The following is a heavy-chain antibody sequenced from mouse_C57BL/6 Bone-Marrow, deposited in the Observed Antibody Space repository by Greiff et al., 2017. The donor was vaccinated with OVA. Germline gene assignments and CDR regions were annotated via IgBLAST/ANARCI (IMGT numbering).Heavy chain of an antibody. J-gene: IGHJ3*01. CDR3: ANYYGSSPFAY. CDR2: ISDGGSYT. CDR1: GFTFSSYA. Sequence: EVNVVESGGGLVKPGGSLKLSCAASGFTFSSYAMSWVRQTPEKRLEWVATISDGGSYTYYPDNVKGRFTISRDNAKNNLYLQMSHLKSEDTAMYYCANYYGSSPFAYWGQGTLVTVSA. D-gene: IGHD1-1*01. V-gene: IGHV5-4*03.